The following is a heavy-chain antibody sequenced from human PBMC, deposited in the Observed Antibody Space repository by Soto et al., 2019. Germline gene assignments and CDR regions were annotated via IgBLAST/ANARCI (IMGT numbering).Heavy chain of an antibody. CDR3: ARSQFGSFYRKYFDY. D-gene: IGHD1-26*01. Sequence: SETLSLTCSVSGDSIIGTHYWNWSRQPPRQGQEWLGHIYYSYTTTYCPSFKSRVSISVDTSKNQFSLTVNSVTTADAAVYYCARSQFGSFYRKYFDYWGPGIRVTVSS. J-gene: IGHJ4*02. V-gene: IGHV4-59*11. CDR1: GDSIIGTHY. CDR2: IYYSYTT.